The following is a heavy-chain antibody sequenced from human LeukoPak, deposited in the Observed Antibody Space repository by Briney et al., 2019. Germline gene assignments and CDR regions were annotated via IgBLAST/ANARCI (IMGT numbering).Heavy chain of an antibody. CDR1: GFSFGTYA. CDR3: ARGGLLGSYNLMDD. CDR2: ILYDGSLE. J-gene: IGHJ4*02. D-gene: IGHD5-24*01. V-gene: IGHV3-30*04. Sequence: PGGSLRLSCAASGFSFGTYAMHWVRQAPGKGLEWVALILYDGSLENTADSVRGRFIISRDNSKNTLFLQMNSLRIEDTAVYYCARGGLLGSYNLMDDWGQGTLVTVSS.